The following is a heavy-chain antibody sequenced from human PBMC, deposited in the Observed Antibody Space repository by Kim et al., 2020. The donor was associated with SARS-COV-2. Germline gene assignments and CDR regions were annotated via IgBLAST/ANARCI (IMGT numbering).Heavy chain of an antibody. J-gene: IGHJ4*02. CDR2: ISYDGSNE. Sequence: QAPGKGREWVAVISYDGSNEYYADSVKGRFTISRDNSKNTLDLQMNSLRAEDTAVYYCATNIVGATRDYWGQGALVTVSS. D-gene: IGHD1-26*01. CDR3: ATNIVGATRDY. V-gene: IGHV3-30*04.